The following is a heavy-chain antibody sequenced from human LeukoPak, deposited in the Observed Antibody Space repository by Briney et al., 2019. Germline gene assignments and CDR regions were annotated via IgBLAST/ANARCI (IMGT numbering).Heavy chain of an antibody. Sequence: PSETLSLNCAVYGGSFSGYYWSWIRQPPGKGLEWIGEINHSGSTNYNPSLKSRVTISVDTTKNQFSLKLSAVTVADTAVYYCARVGSRSYLNYYYYMDVWGKGTTVTVSS. CDR3: ARVGSRSYLNYYYYMDV. CDR1: GGSFSGYY. CDR2: INHSGST. D-gene: IGHD1-26*01. J-gene: IGHJ6*03. V-gene: IGHV4-34*01.